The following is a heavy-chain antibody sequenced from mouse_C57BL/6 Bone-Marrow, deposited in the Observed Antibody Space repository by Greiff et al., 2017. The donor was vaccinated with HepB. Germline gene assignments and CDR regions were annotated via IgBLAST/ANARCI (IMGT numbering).Heavy chain of an antibody. Sequence: QVQLQQSGAELVRPGTSVKVSCKASGYAFTNYLIEWVKQRPGQGLEWIGVINPGSGGTNYNEKFKGKATLTADKSSSTAYMQLSSLPSEDSAVYFCARVRGYYYCYFDYWGQGTTLTVSS. CDR1: GYAFTNYL. D-gene: IGHD1-1*01. CDR2: INPGSGGT. J-gene: IGHJ2*01. CDR3: ARVRGYYYCYFDY. V-gene: IGHV1-54*01.